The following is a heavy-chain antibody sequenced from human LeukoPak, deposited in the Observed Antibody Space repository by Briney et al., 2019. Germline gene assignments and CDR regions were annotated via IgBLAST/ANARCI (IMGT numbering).Heavy chain of an antibody. Sequence: SETLSLTCTVSGGSISSYYWSWIRQPPGKGLEWIGYIYYSGSTNYNPSLKSRVTISVDTSKNQFSLKLSSVTAADTAVYYCARGRWLQLPDYWGQGTLVTVSS. CDR3: ARGRWLQLPDY. CDR1: GGSISSYY. CDR2: IYYSGST. J-gene: IGHJ4*02. V-gene: IGHV4-59*01. D-gene: IGHD5-24*01.